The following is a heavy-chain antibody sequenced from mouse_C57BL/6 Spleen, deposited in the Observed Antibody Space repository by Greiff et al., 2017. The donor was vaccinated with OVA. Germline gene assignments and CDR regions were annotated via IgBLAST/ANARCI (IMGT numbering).Heavy chain of an antibody. CDR3: AKLDSSGSYAMDY. D-gene: IGHD3-2*02. Sequence: EVQRVESGGGLVKPGGSLKLSCAASGFTFSDYGMHWVRQAPEKGLEWVAYISSGSSTIYYADTVKGRFTISRDNAKNTLFLQMTSLRSEDTAMYYCAKLDSSGSYAMDYWGQGTSVTVSS. CDR1: GFTFSDYG. CDR2: ISSGSSTI. V-gene: IGHV5-17*01. J-gene: IGHJ4*01.